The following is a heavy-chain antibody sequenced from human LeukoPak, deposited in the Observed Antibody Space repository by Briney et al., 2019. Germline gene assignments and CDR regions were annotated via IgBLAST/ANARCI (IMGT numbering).Heavy chain of an antibody. V-gene: IGHV4-34*01. CDR2: INHSGST. D-gene: IGHD3-22*01. CDR1: GGSFSGYY. J-gene: IGHJ4*02. CDR3: ARHPQPTYYYDSSGYFDY. Sequence: KPSETLSLTCAVYGGSFSGYYWSWIRQPPGKGLEWIGEINHSGSTNYNPSLKSRVTISVDTSKNQFSLKLSSVTAADTAVYYCARHPQPTYYYDSSGYFDYWGQGTLVTVSS.